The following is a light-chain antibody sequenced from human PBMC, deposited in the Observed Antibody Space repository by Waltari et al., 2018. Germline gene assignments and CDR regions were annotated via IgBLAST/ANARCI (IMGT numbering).Light chain of an antibody. Sequence: SSDLTQDPSLSVALGQTVRITCQGDSLRRYYASWYQQRPGQAPILVLYGQDNRPSGSPDRFSGSTSGNTASLTITGAQAEDEADYYCHSRETFATRLFGGGTRLTV. CDR1: SLRRYY. J-gene: IGLJ2*01. CDR2: GQD. CDR3: HSRETFATRL. V-gene: IGLV3-19*01.